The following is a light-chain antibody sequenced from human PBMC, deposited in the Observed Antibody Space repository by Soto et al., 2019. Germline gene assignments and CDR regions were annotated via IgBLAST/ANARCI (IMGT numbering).Light chain of an antibody. V-gene: IGKV3-11*01. J-gene: IGKJ5*01. Sequence: EIVLTQSPATLSLSPGERATLSCRASQSVSSYLAWYQQNPGQAPRLLIYDASNRATGTPARFSGSGSGTDFTLTISNLEPEDFAVYYCQQRSKWPPNFGQGTRLEMK. CDR1: QSVSSY. CDR3: QQRSKWPPN. CDR2: DAS.